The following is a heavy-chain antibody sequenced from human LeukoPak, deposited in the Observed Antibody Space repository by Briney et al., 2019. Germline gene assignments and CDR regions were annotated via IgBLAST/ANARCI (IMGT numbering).Heavy chain of an antibody. CDR1: GYTFTGYY. D-gene: IGHD2-15*01. CDR3: ARACSGGICYSDNWLDP. CDR2: INPNSGDT. Sequence: GTSVKVSCKASGYTFTGYYMDWVLQAPGQGLEWIGRINPNSGDTNYAQKFQGRVTMTRDTSITTAYMELSSLKSDDTAVYYCARACSGGICYSDNWLDPWGQGTQVTVSS. J-gene: IGHJ5*02. V-gene: IGHV1-2*06.